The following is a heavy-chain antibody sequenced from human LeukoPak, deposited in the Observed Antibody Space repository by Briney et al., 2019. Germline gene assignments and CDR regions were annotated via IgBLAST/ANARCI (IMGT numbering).Heavy chain of an antibody. CDR3: ARHVDTPLVYPGLIY. D-gene: IGHD5-18*01. CDR2: ISSSSGYI. J-gene: IGHJ4*02. V-gene: IGHV3-21*01. Sequence: KPGGSLRLSCSASGFTFSTYSMNWVRQAPGKGLEWVSSISSSSGYIYYADSLKGRFTISRDNAKNSLFLQINSLRVEDTAVYYCARHVDTPLVYPGLIYWGQGTLVTVSS. CDR1: GFTFSTYS.